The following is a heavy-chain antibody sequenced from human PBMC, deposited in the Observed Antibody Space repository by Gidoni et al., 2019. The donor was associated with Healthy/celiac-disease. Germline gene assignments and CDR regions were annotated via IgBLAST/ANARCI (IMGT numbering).Heavy chain of an antibody. Sequence: QMQLVQSGPEVKKPGTSVKVSCKASGFTFTSSAVQWVRQARGQRLEWIGWIVVGSGNTNYAQKFQERVTITRDMSTSTAYMELSSLRSEDTAVYYCAAGVSYYYYYMDVWGKGTTVTVSS. CDR1: GFTFTSSA. J-gene: IGHJ6*03. CDR2: IVVGSGNT. CDR3: AAGVSYYYYYMDV. V-gene: IGHV1-58*01.